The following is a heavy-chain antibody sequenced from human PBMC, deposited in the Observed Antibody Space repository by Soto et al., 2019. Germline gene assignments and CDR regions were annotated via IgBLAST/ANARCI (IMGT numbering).Heavy chain of an antibody. CDR2: IYHSGST. J-gene: IGHJ4*02. D-gene: IGHD6-19*01. V-gene: IGHV4-30-2*01. CDR3: ARAGGLGAVAADY. Sequence: QLQLQESGSGLVKPSQTLSLTCAVSGGSISSGGYSWSWIRQPPGKGLGWIGYIYHSGSTYYNPHLRRRGTKSVDRSKNQFSLKLSSVTAADTAVYYCARAGGLGAVAADYWGQGTLVTVSS. CDR1: GGSISSGGYS.